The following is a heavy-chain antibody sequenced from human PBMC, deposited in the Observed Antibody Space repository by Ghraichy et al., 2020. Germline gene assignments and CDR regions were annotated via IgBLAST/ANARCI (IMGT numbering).Heavy chain of an antibody. CDR1: GFTFSSYA. V-gene: IGHV3-23*01. CDR2: ISGSGGRT. Sequence: GGSLRLSCAASGFTFSSYAMSWVRQAPGKGLEWVSAISGSGGRTYYADSVKGRFTISRDNSKNTLYLQMNSLRAEDTAVYYCAKGPIGQYSGSYRYFQHWGQGTLVTVSS. J-gene: IGHJ1*01. CDR3: AKGPIGQYSGSYRYFQH. D-gene: IGHD1-26*01.